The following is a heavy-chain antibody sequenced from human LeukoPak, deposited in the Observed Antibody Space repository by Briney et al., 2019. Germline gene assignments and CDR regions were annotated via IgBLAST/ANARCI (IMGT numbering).Heavy chain of an antibody. CDR3: ARAIVLRYFDWLPRVPNWFDP. D-gene: IGHD3-9*01. CDR2: INPNSGGT. V-gene: IGHV1-2*02. CDR1: GYTFTSYG. J-gene: IGHJ5*02. Sequence: ASVKVSCKASGYTFTSYGISWVRQAPGQGLEWMGWINPNSGGTNYAQKFQGRVTMTRDTSISTAYMELSRLRSDDTAVYYCARAIVLRYFDWLPRVPNWFDPWGQGTLVTVSS.